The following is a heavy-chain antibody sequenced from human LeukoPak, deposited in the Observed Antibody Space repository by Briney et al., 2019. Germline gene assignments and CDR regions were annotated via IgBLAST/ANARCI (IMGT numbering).Heavy chain of an antibody. CDR3: AGNNWKYYYYMDV. Sequence: ASVKVSCKASGGTFSSYTISWVRQAPGQGLEWMGRIIPILGIANYAQKFQGRVPITADNSTSTAYMELSSLRSEDTAGYYWAGNNWKYYYYMDVWGKGTTVTVSS. CDR1: GGTFSSYT. V-gene: IGHV1-69*02. D-gene: IGHD1-20*01. CDR2: IIPILGIA. J-gene: IGHJ6*03.